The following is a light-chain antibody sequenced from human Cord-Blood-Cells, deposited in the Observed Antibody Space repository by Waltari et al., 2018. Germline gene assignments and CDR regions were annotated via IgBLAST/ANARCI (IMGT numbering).Light chain of an antibody. Sequence: EIVLTQSPGTLPLSQGESATLSCRASQRVRSSYLAWYQQQPGQAPRLLIYGASSRATGIPDRFSGSGYGTDFTLTISRLEPEDVAVYYCQQYGSAPPYTFGQGTKLEIK. V-gene: IGKV3-20*01. CDR1: QRVRSSY. CDR2: GAS. J-gene: IGKJ2*01. CDR3: QQYGSAPPYT.